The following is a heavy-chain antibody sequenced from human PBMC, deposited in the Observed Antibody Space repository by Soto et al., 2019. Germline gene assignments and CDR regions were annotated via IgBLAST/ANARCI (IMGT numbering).Heavy chain of an antibody. CDR3: VKEFRGAFDY. J-gene: IGHJ4*02. D-gene: IGHD3-10*01. CDR2: IFSGGNA. CDR1: GVTVNSNF. Sequence: AGGSLRLSCAVSGVTVNSNFMSWVRQAPGKGLEWVSVIFSGGNADYADSVKGRFIMSRDLSKNTLYLQMNSLRAEDTAVYFCVKEFRGAFDYWGQGTLVTVPQ. V-gene: IGHV3-53*01.